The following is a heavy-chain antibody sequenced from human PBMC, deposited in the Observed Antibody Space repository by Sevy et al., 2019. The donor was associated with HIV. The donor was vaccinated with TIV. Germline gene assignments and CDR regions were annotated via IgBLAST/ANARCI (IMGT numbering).Heavy chain of an antibody. CDR2: INPNSGGT. D-gene: IGHD5-12*01. J-gene: IGHJ6*02. Sequence: ASVKVSCKASGYTFTGYYMHWVRQAPGQGLEWMGRINPNSGGTNYAQKFQGRVTMTRETSISTAYRELSRLRSDDTAVYYCARSQERGYYYYYYGMDVWGQGTTVTVSS. CDR3: ARSQERGYYYYYYGMDV. V-gene: IGHV1-2*06. CDR1: GYTFTGYY.